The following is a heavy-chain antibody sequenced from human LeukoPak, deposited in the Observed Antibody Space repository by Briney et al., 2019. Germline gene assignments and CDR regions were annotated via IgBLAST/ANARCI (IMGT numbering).Heavy chain of an antibody. CDR1: GFTFSSYG. D-gene: IGHD3-22*01. J-gene: IGHJ6*03. CDR3: TRVTYYYDSSGSPYYMDV. V-gene: IGHV3-48*04. Sequence: PGGTLRLSCAASGFTFSSYGMSWVRQAPGKGLEWVSYISSSGSTIYYADSAKGRFTISRDNAKNSLYLQMNSLRAEDTAVYYCTRVTYYYDSSGSPYYMDVWGKGTTVTISS. CDR2: ISSSGSTI.